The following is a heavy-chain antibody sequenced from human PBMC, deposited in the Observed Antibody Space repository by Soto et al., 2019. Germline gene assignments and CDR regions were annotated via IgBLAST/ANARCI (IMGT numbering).Heavy chain of an antibody. Sequence: GGSLRLSCAASGFTFSSYGMHWVRQAPGKGLEWVAVISDDGSNKYYADSVKGRFTISRDNSKNTLYLQMNSLRAEDTAVYYCAKEKEYCGGCCYSGFIDYWGQGTLVTVSS. CDR1: GFTFSSYG. CDR3: AKEKEYCGGCCYSGFIDY. J-gene: IGHJ4*02. D-gene: IGHD2-21*02. CDR2: ISDDGSNK. V-gene: IGHV3-30*18.